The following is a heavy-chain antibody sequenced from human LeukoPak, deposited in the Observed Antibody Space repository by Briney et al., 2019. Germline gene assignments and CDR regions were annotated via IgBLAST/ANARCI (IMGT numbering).Heavy chain of an antibody. D-gene: IGHD2-15*01. J-gene: IGHJ6*03. CDR2: IYYSGST. CDR1: GGSISSYY. Sequence: SETLSLTCTVSGGSISSYYWSWIRQPPGKGLEWIGYIYYSGSTYYNPSLQSRVTISVDTSKNQFSLKLNSVTAADTAVCYCASFYCSGGSCYQYFSYYYMDVWGKGTTVTISS. CDR3: ASFYCSGGSCYQYFSYYYMDV. V-gene: IGHV4-59*08.